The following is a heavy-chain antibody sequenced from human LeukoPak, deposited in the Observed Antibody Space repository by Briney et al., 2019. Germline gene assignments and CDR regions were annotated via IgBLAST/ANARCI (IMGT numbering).Heavy chain of an antibody. V-gene: IGHV4-59*01. Sequence: PSETLSLTCTVSGGSISSYYWSWIRQPPGKGLEWIGYIYYSGSTNYNPSLKSRVTISVDTSKNQFSLKLSSVTAADTAVYYCARDTGTADVHIDYWGQGTLVTVSS. J-gene: IGHJ4*02. CDR3: ARDTGTADVHIDY. D-gene: IGHD6-13*01. CDR2: IYYSGST. CDR1: GGSISSYY.